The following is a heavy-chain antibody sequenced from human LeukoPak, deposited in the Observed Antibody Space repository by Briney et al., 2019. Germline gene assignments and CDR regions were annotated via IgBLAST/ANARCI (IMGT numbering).Heavy chain of an antibody. CDR1: GFPFSSYA. CDR3: VRGYSLGPYGMDV. Sequence: GRSLRLSCSASGFPFSSYAMHWVRQAPGKGLEYVSAISDSGGSTYYADSVKGRFTISRDNSKNTLYLQMSSLRAEDTAVYFCVRGYSLGPYGMDVWGQGTTVTVSS. J-gene: IGHJ6*02. D-gene: IGHD2-15*01. V-gene: IGHV3-64D*09. CDR2: ISDSGGST.